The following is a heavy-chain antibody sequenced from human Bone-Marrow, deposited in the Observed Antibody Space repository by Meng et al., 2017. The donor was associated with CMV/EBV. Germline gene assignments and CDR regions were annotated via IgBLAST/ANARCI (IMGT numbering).Heavy chain of an antibody. CDR2: IYSGGSNT. D-gene: IGHD2-2*01. CDR1: GFTFATYA. J-gene: IGHJ4*02. Sequence: GESLKISCEASGFTFATYAMSWVRQAPGKGLEWVSTIYSGGSNTDSADAVKGRVTISRDNSRNTLYLQINSLRAEDTALYYCAKSLFGGVVGPLFDYWGQGTLVTVSS. CDR3: AKSLFGGVVGPLFDY. V-gene: IGHV3-23*03.